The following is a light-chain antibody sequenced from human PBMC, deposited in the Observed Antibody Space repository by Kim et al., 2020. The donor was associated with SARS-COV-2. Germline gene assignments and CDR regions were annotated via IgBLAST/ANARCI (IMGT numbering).Light chain of an antibody. Sequence: EIVLTQSPGTLSLSPGERATLSCRASQSGTNNYLAWYQHKLGQSPRLLIYGVSSRATGIPDRFSGSGSGTDFTLTISRLEPEDFAVYYCHQYGMLPLTFGGGTKVDIK. CDR1: QSGTNNY. CDR2: GVS. CDR3: HQYGMLPLT. J-gene: IGKJ4*01. V-gene: IGKV3-20*01.